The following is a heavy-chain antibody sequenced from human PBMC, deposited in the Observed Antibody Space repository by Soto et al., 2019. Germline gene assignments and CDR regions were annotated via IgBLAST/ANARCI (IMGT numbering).Heavy chain of an antibody. CDR3: ARGGYYDSSGYSAYSFDI. CDR1: GESFSGYY. J-gene: IGHJ3*02. D-gene: IGHD3-22*01. Sequence: PSETLSLTCAVYGESFSGYYWSWIRQPPGKGLEWIGEINHSGSTNYNPSLKSRVRISVDTSKNQFSMKLSSVTDAVTAVYYCARGGYYDSSGYSAYSFDIWGQGTMVTVSS. V-gene: IGHV4-34*01. CDR2: INHSGST.